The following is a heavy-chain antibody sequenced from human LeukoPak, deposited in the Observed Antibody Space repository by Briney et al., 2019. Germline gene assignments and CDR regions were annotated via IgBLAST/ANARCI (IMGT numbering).Heavy chain of an antibody. V-gene: IGHV3-30*14. CDR2: ISYDGSNK. CDR3: AREGTTTSFDY. CDR1: GFTFSSYA. Sequence: PGGSLRLSCAASGFTFSSYAMHWVRQAPGKGLGWVAVISYDGSNKYYADSVKGRFTISRDNSKNTLYLQMNSLRAEDTAVYYCAREGTTTSFDYWGQGTLVTVSS. D-gene: IGHD1-26*01. J-gene: IGHJ4*02.